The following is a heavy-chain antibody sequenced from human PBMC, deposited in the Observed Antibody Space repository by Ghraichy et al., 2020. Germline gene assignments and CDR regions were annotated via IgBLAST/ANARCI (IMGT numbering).Heavy chain of an antibody. CDR1: GGSFSGYY. Sequence: SQTLSLTCAVYGGSFSGYYWSWIRQPPGKGLEWIGEINHSGSTNYNPSLKSRVTISVDTSKNQFSLKLSSVTAADTAVYYCARGRTASHLNSSSWYPPGAEGNWFDPWGQGTLVTVSS. V-gene: IGHV4-34*01. D-gene: IGHD6-13*01. J-gene: IGHJ5*02. CDR2: INHSGST. CDR3: ARGRTASHLNSSSWYPPGAEGNWFDP.